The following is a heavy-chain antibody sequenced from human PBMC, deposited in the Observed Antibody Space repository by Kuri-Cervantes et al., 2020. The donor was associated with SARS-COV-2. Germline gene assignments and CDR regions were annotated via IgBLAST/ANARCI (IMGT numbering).Heavy chain of an antibody. V-gene: IGHV3-48*03. J-gene: IGHJ6*03. CDR2: ISSSGSTI. Sequence: GESLKISCAASGFTFSSYEMNWVRQAPGKGLEWVSYISSSGSTIYYADSVKGRFTISRDNSKNTLYLQMNSLRAEDTVVYYCAKRARVVPAAAVYYYYMDVWGKGTTVTVSS. D-gene: IGHD2-2*01. CDR3: AKRARVVPAAAVYYYYMDV. CDR1: GFTFSSYE.